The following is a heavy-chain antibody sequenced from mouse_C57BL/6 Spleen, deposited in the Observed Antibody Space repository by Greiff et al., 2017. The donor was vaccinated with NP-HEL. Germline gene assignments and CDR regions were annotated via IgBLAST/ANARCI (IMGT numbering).Heavy chain of an antibody. J-gene: IGHJ4*01. CDR1: GYAFSSYW. CDR2: IYPGDGDT. CDR3: AREKLKAYYSNYKNAMDY. V-gene: IGHV1-80*01. Sequence: QVQLKQSGAELVKPGASVKISCKASGYAFSSYWMNWVKQRPGKGLEWIGQIYPGDGDTNYNGKFKGKATLTADKSSSTAYMQLSSLTSEDSAVYFCAREKLKAYYSNYKNAMDYWGQGTSVTVSS. D-gene: IGHD2-5*01.